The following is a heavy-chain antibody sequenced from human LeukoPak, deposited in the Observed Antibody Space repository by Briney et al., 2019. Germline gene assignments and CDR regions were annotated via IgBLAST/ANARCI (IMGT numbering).Heavy chain of an antibody. V-gene: IGHV1-69*13. CDR1: GGTFSSYA. D-gene: IGHD3-22*01. Sequence: SVKVSCKASGGTFSSYAISWVRQAPGQGLEWMGGIIPIFGTANYAQKFQGRVTITADESTSTAYMELSSLRSEDTAVYYCARVFDSSGYYLNAFDIWGQGTMVTVSS. CDR3: ARVFDSSGYYLNAFDI. J-gene: IGHJ3*02. CDR2: IIPIFGTA.